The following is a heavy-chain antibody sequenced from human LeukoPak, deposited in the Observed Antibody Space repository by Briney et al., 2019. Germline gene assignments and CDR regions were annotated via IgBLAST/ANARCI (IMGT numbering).Heavy chain of an antibody. V-gene: IGHV1-46*01. CDR3: ARGSSTSLSPDP. J-gene: IGHJ5*02. CDR1: GYTSSNYC. CDR2: I. Sequence: GASVKLSCKASGYTSSNYCIHWLRQAPGQGFEWMGIIYAQTFEGRVTMTSDMSTSTVYMGLSSLRSEDTAVYYCARGSSTSLSPDPWGQGTLVTVSS. D-gene: IGHD2-2*01.